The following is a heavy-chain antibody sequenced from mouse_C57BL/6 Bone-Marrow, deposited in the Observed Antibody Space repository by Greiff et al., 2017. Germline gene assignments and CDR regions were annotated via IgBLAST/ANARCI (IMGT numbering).Heavy chain of an antibody. J-gene: IGHJ1*03. Sequence: ESGAELVRPGASVTLSCKASGYTFTDYEMHWVKQTPVHGLEWIGAIDPETGGTAYNQKFKGKAILTADKSSSTAYMELRSLTSEDSAVYYCTRDGTYWYFDVWGTGTTVTVSS. CDR1: GYTFTDYE. D-gene: IGHD2-1*01. V-gene: IGHV1-15*01. CDR3: TRDGTYWYFDV. CDR2: IDPETGGT.